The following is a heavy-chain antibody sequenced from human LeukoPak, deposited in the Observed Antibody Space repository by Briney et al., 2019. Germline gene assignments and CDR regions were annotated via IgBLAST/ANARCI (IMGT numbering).Heavy chain of an antibody. V-gene: IGHV3-23*01. CDR3: ATYGDYGRNYHYYNMDV. CDR2: ISGGGDT. J-gene: IGHJ6*02. D-gene: IGHD4-17*01. CDR1: GFTFSTYA. Sequence: GGSLRLSCAASGFTFSTYAMNWVHQPPGKGLEWVSTISGGGDTYYADSVKGRFTISRDNSKNTLYLQMSSLRAEDTAVYYCATYGDYGRNYHYYNMDVWGQGTTVTVSS.